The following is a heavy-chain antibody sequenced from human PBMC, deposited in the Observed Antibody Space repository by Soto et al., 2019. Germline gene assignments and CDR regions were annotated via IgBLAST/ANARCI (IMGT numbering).Heavy chain of an antibody. D-gene: IGHD1-1*01. Sequence: QVELMQSGPEVKRPGTSVKVSCKASGYTFITSGINWVRQTPGQALEWVGWISPANGDKKYAQKFKDRVILTSETSTDTVYMELTNLRSDDTAVYFCARGRYFATTHRQWWYFDFWGRGTPVTVSS. V-gene: IGHV1-18*01. CDR3: ARGRYFATTHRQWWYFDF. CDR1: GYTFITSG. CDR2: ISPANGDK. J-gene: IGHJ2*01.